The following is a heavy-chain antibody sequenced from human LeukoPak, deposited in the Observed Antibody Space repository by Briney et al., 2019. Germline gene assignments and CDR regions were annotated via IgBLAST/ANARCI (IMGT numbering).Heavy chain of an antibody. J-gene: IGHJ6*02. CDR3: ARDMGIGYCSGGSCYSPVYYGMDV. D-gene: IGHD2-15*01. CDR1: GFTFSSYG. V-gene: IGHV3-33*01. CDR2: IWYDGSNK. Sequence: GRSLRLSCVASGFTFSSYGMHWVRQAPGKGLEWVAVIWYDGSNKYYADSVKGRFTISRDNSKNTLYLQMNSLRAEDTAVYYCARDMGIGYCSGGSCYSPVYYGMDVWGQGTTVTVSS.